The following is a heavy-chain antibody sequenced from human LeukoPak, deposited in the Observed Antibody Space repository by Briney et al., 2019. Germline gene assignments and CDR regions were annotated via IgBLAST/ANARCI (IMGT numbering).Heavy chain of an antibody. V-gene: IGHV3-49*04. CDR3: TRGGQLDFDY. CDR1: GYTFGDYA. CDR2: IRRKSYSGTA. J-gene: IGHJ4*02. D-gene: IGHD1-1*01. Sequence: GGSLRLSCTGSGYTFGDYAMNWVRQAPGKGLEWVGFIRRKSYSGTADYAASVKGRFTISRDDSRGIAYLQMDSLKTEDTALYYCTRGGQLDFDYWGPGALVTVSS.